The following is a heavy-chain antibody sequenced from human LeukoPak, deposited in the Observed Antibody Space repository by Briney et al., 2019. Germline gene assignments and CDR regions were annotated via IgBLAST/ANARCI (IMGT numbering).Heavy chain of an antibody. V-gene: IGHV3-30*02. CDR3: ATYTAVAGDIFDY. CDR1: GFTFSSYG. Sequence: GGSLRLSCAASGFTFSSYGMHWVRQAPGKGLEWVAFIRYDGSNKYYADSVKGRFTISRGNAKNSLYLQMNSLRAEDTAVYYCATYTAVAGDIFDYWGQGTLVTVSS. J-gene: IGHJ4*02. D-gene: IGHD6-19*01. CDR2: IRYDGSNK.